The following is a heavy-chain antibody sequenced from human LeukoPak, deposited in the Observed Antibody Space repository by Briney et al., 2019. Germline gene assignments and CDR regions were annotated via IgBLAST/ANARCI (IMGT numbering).Heavy chain of an antibody. D-gene: IGHD1-26*01. CDR1: GGSISTYY. CDR2: IYYSGST. CDR3: ARDLEGATRLSYFDY. Sequence: SETLSLTCTVSGGSISTYYWSWIRQPPGKGLEWIGYIYYSGSTNYNPSLKGRVTISVDTSKNQFSLKLSSVTPEDTAVYYCARDLEGATRLSYFDYWGQGTLVTVSS. J-gene: IGHJ4*02. V-gene: IGHV4-59*12.